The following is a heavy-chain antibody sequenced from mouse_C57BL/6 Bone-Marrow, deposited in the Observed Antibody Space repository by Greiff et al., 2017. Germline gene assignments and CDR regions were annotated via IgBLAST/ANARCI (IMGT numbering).Heavy chain of an antibody. CDR3: AMGYYCGSSYWYFDV. J-gene: IGHJ1*03. V-gene: IGHV1-55*01. CDR2: IYPGSGST. Sequence: QVQLQQPGAELVKPGASVKMSCKASGYTFTSYWITWVKQRPGQGLEWIGDIYPGSGSTNYNEKFKSKATLTVDTSSSTAYMQLSSLTSEDSAVXYCAMGYYCGSSYWYFDVWGTGTTVTVSS. CDR1: GYTFTSYW. D-gene: IGHD1-1*01.